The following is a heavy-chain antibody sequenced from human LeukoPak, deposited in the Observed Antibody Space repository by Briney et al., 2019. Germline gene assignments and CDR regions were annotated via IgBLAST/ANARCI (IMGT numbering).Heavy chain of an antibody. CDR3: ARDRQYQLLSKATPTTHYPY. Sequence: GGSLRLSCAASGFTFSSYWMHWVRQAPGKGLVWVSRINTDGSSTRYADSVKGRFTISRDNAKNTLYLQMNSLRAEDTAVYYCARDRQYQLLSKATPTTHYPYWGQGTLVTVSS. V-gene: IGHV3-74*01. J-gene: IGHJ4*02. CDR2: INTDGSST. CDR1: GFTFSSYW. D-gene: IGHD2-2*01.